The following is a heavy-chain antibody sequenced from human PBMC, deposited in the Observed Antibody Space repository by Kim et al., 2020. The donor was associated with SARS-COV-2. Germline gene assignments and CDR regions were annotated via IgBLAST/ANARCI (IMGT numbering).Heavy chain of an antibody. Sequence: YNPSRKSRVTISADTSKNEVALRLSSVTAADTAVYYCARIYSSYFYLDVWGKGTSVTVSS. D-gene: IGHD2-15*01. CDR3: ARIYSSYFYLDV. J-gene: IGHJ6*03. V-gene: IGHV4-39*01.